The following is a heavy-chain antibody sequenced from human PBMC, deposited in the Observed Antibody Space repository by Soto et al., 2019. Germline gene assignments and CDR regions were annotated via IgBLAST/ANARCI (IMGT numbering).Heavy chain of an antibody. CDR2: IYYSGET. V-gene: IGHV4-39*01. D-gene: IGHD3-16*02. CDR3: ARHGSF. CDR1: GVSISGTSYY. J-gene: IGHJ1*01. Sequence: KSSETLSLTCTVSGVSISGTSYYWGWIRQTPAKGLEWIGTIYYSGETFYNPSLKSRATISIDTSKNHFSLNLTSVTAADTAIYYCARHGSFWGQGALVTLSS.